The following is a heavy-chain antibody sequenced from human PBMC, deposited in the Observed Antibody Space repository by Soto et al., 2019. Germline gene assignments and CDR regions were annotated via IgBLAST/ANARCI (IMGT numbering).Heavy chain of an antibody. CDR1: GFTFSSYA. CDR2: LSGSAGST. J-gene: IGHJ3*02. V-gene: IGHV3-23*01. D-gene: IGHD2-2*01. Sequence: EVQLLEAGGGLVQPGGSLRLSCAASGFTFSSYAMSWVRQAPGKGLEWVSSLSGSAGSTYYADSVKGRFTISRDNFKNTLYLQINSLRAEDAALYYCVKDTLVVPAGFDAFDIWGQGTMVTVSS. CDR3: VKDTLVVPAGFDAFDI.